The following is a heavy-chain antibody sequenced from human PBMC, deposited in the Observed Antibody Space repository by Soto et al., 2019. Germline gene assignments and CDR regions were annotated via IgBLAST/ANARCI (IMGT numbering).Heavy chain of an antibody. D-gene: IGHD3-22*01. V-gene: IGHV1-58*01. J-gene: IGHJ5*02. CDR3: AAAIPSVRYYYDSSGYP. Sequence: GASVKVSCKASVFTFTSSAVQWVRQARGQRLEWIGWIVVGSGNTKYAQKFQERVTIARDMSTSTAYMELSSLRSEDTAVYYCAAAIPSVRYYYDSSGYPWGQGTLVTVSS. CDR2: IVVGSGNT. CDR1: VFTFTSSA.